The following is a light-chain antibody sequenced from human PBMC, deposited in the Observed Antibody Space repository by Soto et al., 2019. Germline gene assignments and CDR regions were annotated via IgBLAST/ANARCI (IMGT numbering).Light chain of an antibody. Sequence: EIVMTQSPDTLSVSPGERATLSCRASQSVSNNLAWYHQNPGQAPRLLIFGASTRATGIPARFSGSGSGTEFPLPIRSMQSEDFAVYYCQQYNDWWTFGQGTKVEI. CDR2: GAS. CDR1: QSVSNN. CDR3: QQYNDWWT. J-gene: IGKJ1*01. V-gene: IGKV3-15*01.